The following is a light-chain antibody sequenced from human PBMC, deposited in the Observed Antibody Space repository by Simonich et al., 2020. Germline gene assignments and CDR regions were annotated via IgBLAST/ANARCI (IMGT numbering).Light chain of an antibody. CDR1: SSDVGSYNL. V-gene: IGLV2-23*01. CDR3: CSYAGSGTLV. Sequence: QSALTQPAPVFGPPGQSLTISCTGTSSDVGSYNLVYWYQQHPGKAPKLMIYEGSKLPCMVSNHFHGTKADNTASRTSSELQAEDETDYYCCSYAGSGTLVFGGGTKLTDL. J-gene: IGLJ2*01. CDR2: EGS.